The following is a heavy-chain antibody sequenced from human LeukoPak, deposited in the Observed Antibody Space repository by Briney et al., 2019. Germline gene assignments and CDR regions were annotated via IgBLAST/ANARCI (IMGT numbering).Heavy chain of an antibody. CDR2: IYNSETT. D-gene: IGHD3-10*01. CDR1: GGSISSNTYF. V-gene: IGHV4-39*07. J-gene: IGHJ5*02. Sequence: SETLSLTCTVSGGSISSNTYFWGWIRQPPGKALEWIAKIYNSETTYYNPSLKSRVTISMDTSKNQFSLKLNSVTAADTAVYYCARERTMVRGMSWFDPWGQGTLVTVSS. CDR3: ARERTMVRGMSWFDP.